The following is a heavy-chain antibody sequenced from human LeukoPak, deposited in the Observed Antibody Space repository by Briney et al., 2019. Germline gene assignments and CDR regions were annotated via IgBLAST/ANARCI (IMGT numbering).Heavy chain of an antibody. V-gene: IGHV4-39*07. D-gene: IGHD3-10*01. J-gene: IGHJ3*02. CDR3: ARDASGSGSADAFDI. CDR2: IYYSGST. CDR1: GGSISSSSYY. Sequence: SETLSLTCTVSGGSISSSSYYWGWIRQPPGKGLEWIGSIYYSGSTYYNPSLKSRVTISVDTSKNQFSLKLSSVTAADTAVYYCARDASGSGSADAFDIWGQGTMVTVSS.